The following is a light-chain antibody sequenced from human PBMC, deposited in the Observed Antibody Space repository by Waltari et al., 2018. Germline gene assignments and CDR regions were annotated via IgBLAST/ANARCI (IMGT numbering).Light chain of an antibody. CDR3: CSYAGSGTYV. J-gene: IGLJ1*01. Sequence: QSALTQPASVSGPPGQSITIPCTGTTSDVGSYNLFPWYQHHPGEAPNLMICEVIKRPSGVSNRFSGSKSGNTASLTISGLQAEDEADYYCCSYAGSGTYVFGTGTKVTVL. CDR2: EVI. V-gene: IGLV2-23*02. CDR1: TSDVGSYNL.